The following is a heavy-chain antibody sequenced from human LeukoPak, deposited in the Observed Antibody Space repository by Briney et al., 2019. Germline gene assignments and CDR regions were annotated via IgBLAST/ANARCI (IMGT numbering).Heavy chain of an antibody. D-gene: IGHD3-10*01. J-gene: IGHJ5*02. V-gene: IGHV4-4*07. CDR2: IYSSGST. CDR3: ARDSGTTGEVKFDP. CDR1: CVSISLYY. Sequence: KTSETLSLTCTVSCVSISLYYWSWIRQPAGEGLEGSGRIYSSGSTTYNPSLKSRVTMSIDTSKNQFSLKLSFVTAADTAVYYCARDSGTTGEVKFDPWGQGTLVTVSS.